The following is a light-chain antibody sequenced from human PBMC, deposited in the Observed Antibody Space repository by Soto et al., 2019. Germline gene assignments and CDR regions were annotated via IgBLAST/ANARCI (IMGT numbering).Light chain of an antibody. CDR1: SSDVGAYKY. CDR3: TAYVGNDIWV. J-gene: IGLJ3*02. V-gene: IGLV2-8*01. CDR2: EVT. Sequence: QSALTQPPSASGSPGQSVTISCTGTSSDVGAYKYVSWYQQYPGKAPKLMIYEVTKRPSGVPDRFSGSKSGNTASLTVSGLQAEAESDYYCTAYVGNDIWVFGGGTKVTVL.